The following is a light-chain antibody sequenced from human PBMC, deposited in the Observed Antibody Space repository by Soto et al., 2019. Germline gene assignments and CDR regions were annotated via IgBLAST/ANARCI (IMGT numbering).Light chain of an antibody. V-gene: IGKV3-11*01. CDR3: QQRSRCPLN. Sequence: IAVTVSLFTLYPSPPYTAPLSCWASQSVTSYLAWYQQKPGQAPRLLIYDASNRATGIPARFSGSGSGTDFTLTICSLEPEDFAVYYCQQRSRCPLNFGGGTKVEIK. J-gene: IGKJ4*01. CDR1: QSVTSY. CDR2: DAS.